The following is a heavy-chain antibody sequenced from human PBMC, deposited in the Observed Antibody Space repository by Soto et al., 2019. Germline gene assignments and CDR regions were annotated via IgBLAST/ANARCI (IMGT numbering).Heavy chain of an antibody. CDR2: IWYDGSNK. D-gene: IGHD3-10*01. Sequence: QVQLVESGGGVVQPGRSLRLSCAASGFTFSSYGMHWVRQAPGKGLEWVAVIWYDGSNKYYADSVKGRFTNSRDNTKNPRYLQMNSLGAEGTAVYYCARDYNGMDVWGQGTPVNVSS. J-gene: IGHJ6*02. V-gene: IGHV3-33*01. CDR3: ARDYNGMDV. CDR1: GFTFSSYG.